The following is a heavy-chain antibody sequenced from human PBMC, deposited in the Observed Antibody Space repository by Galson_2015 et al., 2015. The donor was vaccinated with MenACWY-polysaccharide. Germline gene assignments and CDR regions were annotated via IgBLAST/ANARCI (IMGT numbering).Heavy chain of an antibody. V-gene: IGHV7-4-1*02. CDR3: AREEDSSNCFDY. D-gene: IGHD4-11*01. J-gene: IGHJ4*02. CDR1: GYTFTSYD. CDR2: LNPNSGNT. Sequence: SVKVSCKASGYTFTSYDINWVRQATGQGLEWMGWLNPNSGNTGYAQGFTGRFVFSLDTSVSTAYLQISSLKAEDTAVYYCAREEDSSNCFDYWGQGTLVTVSS.